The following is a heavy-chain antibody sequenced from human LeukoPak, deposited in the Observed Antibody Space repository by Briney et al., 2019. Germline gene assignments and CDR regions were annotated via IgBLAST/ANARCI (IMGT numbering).Heavy chain of an antibody. CDR1: GYSISSGYY. CDR3: ARDPAYYYDSSGYPFDY. J-gene: IGHJ4*02. D-gene: IGHD3-22*01. CDR2: IYHSGST. Sequence: SETLSLTCTVSGYSISSGYYWGWIRQPPGKGLEWIGGIYHSGSTYYNPSLKSRVTISVDTSKNQFSLKLSSVTAADTAVYYCARDPAYYYDSSGYPFDYWGQGTPVTVSS. V-gene: IGHV4-38-2*02.